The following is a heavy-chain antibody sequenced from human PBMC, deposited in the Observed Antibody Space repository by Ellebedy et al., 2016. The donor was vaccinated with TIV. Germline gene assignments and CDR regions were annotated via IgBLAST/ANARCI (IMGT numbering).Heavy chain of an antibody. Sequence: GSLRLXXAVYGGSFSGYYWSWIRQPPGKGLEWIGEINHSGSTNYNPSLKSRVTISVDTSKNQFSLKLSSVTAADTAVYYCAASAGSLDVWGKGTTVTVSS. J-gene: IGHJ6*04. CDR1: GGSFSGYY. V-gene: IGHV4-34*01. CDR2: INHSGST. CDR3: AASAGSLDV.